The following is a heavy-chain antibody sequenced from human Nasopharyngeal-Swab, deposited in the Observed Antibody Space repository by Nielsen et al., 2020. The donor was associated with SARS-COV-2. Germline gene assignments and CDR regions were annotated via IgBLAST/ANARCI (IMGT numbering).Heavy chain of an antibody. CDR3: VSGVSDWSITIFGVVVSSFDY. CDR2: IICKTDGGTT. CDR1: GFTFSNAW. Sequence: GGSLRPSCAASGFTFSNAWMSWVRQATGKGLEWVGRIICKTDGGTTDYAAPVKGRFTISRDDSKNTLYLQMNSLKTEDTVVYYCVSGVSDWSITIFGVVVSSFDYWGQGTLVTVSS. D-gene: IGHD3-3*01. J-gene: IGHJ4*02. V-gene: IGHV3-15*01.